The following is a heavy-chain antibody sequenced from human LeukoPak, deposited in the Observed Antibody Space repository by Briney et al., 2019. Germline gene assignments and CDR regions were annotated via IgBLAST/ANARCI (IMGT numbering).Heavy chain of an antibody. Sequence: GGSLRLSCAASGFTFSSYSMNWVRQAPGKGLEWVSSISSSSSYIYYADSVKGRFTISRDNAKNSLYLQMNSLRAEDTAVYYCASQKVLRFLEWLQTGAYYYYMDVWGKATTVTVSS. J-gene: IGHJ6*03. CDR1: GFTFSSYS. CDR2: ISSSSSYI. CDR3: ASQKVLRFLEWLQTGAYYYYMDV. D-gene: IGHD3-3*01. V-gene: IGHV3-21*01.